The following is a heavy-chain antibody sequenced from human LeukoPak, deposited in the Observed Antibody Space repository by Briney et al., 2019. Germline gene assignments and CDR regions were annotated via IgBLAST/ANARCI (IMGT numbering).Heavy chain of an antibody. CDR2: INNSGST. CDR1: GASFSGYY. V-gene: IGHV4-34*01. D-gene: IGHD2-2*01. J-gene: IGHJ4*02. CDR3: ARGLMPGAMEGLFDY. Sequence: SETLSLTCAVYGASFSGYYWSWVRHPPGKGLEWIGEINNSGSTNYNASLKSRVTISVDTSKNQFSLKLSSVTAADTAVYYCARGLMPGAMEGLFDYWGQGILITVSS.